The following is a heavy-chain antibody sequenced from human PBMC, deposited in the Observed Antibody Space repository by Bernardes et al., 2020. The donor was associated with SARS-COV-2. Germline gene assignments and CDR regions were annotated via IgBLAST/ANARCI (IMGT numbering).Heavy chain of an antibody. V-gene: IGHV3-48*01. CDR1: GFTFSGYN. J-gene: IGHJ4*02. CDR3: VRGFFGGSLFFDH. D-gene: IGHD3-10*01. CDR2: ISASGSST. Sequence: GGSLRLSCAASGFTFSGYNMNWVRQAPGKGLEWVSHISASGSSTKYAESVQGRFTISRDSAKNTLYLQMSRLRLEDTAVYYCVRGFFGGSLFFDHWGQGSLVTVSS.